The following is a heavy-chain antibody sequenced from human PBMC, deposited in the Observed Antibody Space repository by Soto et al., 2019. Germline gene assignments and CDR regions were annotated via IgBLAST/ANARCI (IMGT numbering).Heavy chain of an antibody. Sequence: EVQLVESGGGLVQPGGSLRLSCAASRYAVGSNYMSWVRQAPGKGLEWVSVIYSGGNIYYADSVKNRFTVSRDNSKNTLHLQMRSLRADDTAVYYCCPSPTRGVWGKGTTVTVSS. CDR2: IYSGGNI. J-gene: IGHJ6*04. V-gene: IGHV3-66*01. CDR3: CPSPTRGV. CDR1: RYAVGSNY.